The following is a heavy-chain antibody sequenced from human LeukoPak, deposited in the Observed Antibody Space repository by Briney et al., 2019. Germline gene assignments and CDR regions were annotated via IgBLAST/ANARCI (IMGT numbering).Heavy chain of an antibody. Sequence: KPGGSLRLSCTASGFTFGDYAMSWFRQAPGKGLEWVGFIRSKAYGGTTEYAASVKGRFTISRDDSKSIAYLQMNSLKTEDTAVYYCTKYSSSWYPDAFDIWGQGTMVTVSS. V-gene: IGHV3-49*05. CDR2: IRSKAYGGTT. J-gene: IGHJ3*02. D-gene: IGHD6-13*01. CDR1: GFTFGDYA. CDR3: TKYSSSWYPDAFDI.